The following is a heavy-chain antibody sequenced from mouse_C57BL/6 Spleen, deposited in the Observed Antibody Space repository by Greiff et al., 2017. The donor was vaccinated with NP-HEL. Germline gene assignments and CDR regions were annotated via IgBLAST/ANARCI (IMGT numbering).Heavy chain of an antibody. Sequence: EVKVVESGGGLVKPGGSLKLSCAASGFTFSSYAMSWVRQTPEKRLEWVATISDGGSYTYYPDNVKGRFTISRDNAKNNLYLQMSHLKSEDTAMYYCARDRDYYGSSYVDYWYFDVWGTGTTVTVSS. J-gene: IGHJ1*03. CDR3: ARDRDYYGSSYVDYWYFDV. CDR1: GFTFSSYA. V-gene: IGHV5-4*01. D-gene: IGHD1-1*01. CDR2: ISDGGSYT.